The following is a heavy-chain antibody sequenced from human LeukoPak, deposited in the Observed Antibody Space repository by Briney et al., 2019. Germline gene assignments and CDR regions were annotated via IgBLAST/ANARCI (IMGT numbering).Heavy chain of an antibody. Sequence: GGSLRLSCAASGFTVSSNYMSWVRQAPGKGLEWVSVIYSGGSTYYADSVKGRFTISRDNSKNTLYLQMNSLRAEDTAAYYCAGDSGGSYYDDAFDIWGQGTMVTVSS. V-gene: IGHV3-53*01. CDR1: GFTVSSNY. CDR2: IYSGGST. CDR3: AGDSGGSYYDDAFDI. D-gene: IGHD1-26*01. J-gene: IGHJ3*02.